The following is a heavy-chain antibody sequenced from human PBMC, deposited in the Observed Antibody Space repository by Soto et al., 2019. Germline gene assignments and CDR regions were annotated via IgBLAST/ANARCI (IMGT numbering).Heavy chain of an antibody. V-gene: IGHV5-51*01. D-gene: IGHD6-25*01. CDR2: IYPEDSET. CDR1: GYSFTTYW. CDR3: AKAARGWYYYYGMDV. Sequence: GESLKICCKGSGYSFTTYWIGWVRQMPGKDLEWIGIIYPEDSETRYSPSFQGLVTISVDKSISTAYLQWSSLKASDTAMYYCAKAARGWYYYYGMDVWGQGTTVTVSS. J-gene: IGHJ6*02.